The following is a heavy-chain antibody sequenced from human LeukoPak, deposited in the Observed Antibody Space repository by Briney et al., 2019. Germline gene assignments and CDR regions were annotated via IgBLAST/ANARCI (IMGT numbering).Heavy chain of an antibody. D-gene: IGHD6-13*01. CDR1: GFTFRDYS. CDR3: ARLYSSSWVDAFDI. V-gene: IGHV3-21*01. Sequence: GGSLRLSCAASGFTFRDYSMNWVRQAPGKGLEWVSYISTSGNYIYYADSVKGRFTISRDNAKNSLFLQMNSLRAEDAAVYYCARLYSSSWVDAFDIWGQGTMVTVSS. CDR2: ISTSGNYI. J-gene: IGHJ3*02.